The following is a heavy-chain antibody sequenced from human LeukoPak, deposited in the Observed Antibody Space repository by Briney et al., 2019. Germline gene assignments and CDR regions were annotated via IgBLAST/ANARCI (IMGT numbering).Heavy chain of an antibody. J-gene: IGHJ3*02. CDR2: ISGSSSYI. V-gene: IGHV3-21*01. CDR3: ARVEWLRLVGAFDI. D-gene: IGHD5-12*01. CDR1: GFNSSTYT. Sequence: KTGGSLRLSCAASGFNSSTYTMSWVRQAPGKGLEWVSSISGSSSYIFYADSMEGRFTISRDNAQNSLYLQMNSLRVEDTAVYYCARVEWLRLVGAFDIWGQGTMVTVSS.